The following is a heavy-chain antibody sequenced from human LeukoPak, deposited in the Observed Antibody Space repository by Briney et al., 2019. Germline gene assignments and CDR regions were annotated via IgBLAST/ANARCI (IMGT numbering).Heavy chain of an antibody. CDR3: ASPGPSAD. D-gene: IGHD2-2*01. Sequence: GGSLRLSCAASGFTFSSYAVHWVRQAPGKGLEWVAVISYDGSNKYYADSVKGRFTISRDNSKNTLYLQMNSLRAEDTAVYYCASPGPSADWGQGTLVTVSS. J-gene: IGHJ4*02. CDR1: GFTFSSYA. V-gene: IGHV3-30-3*01. CDR2: ISYDGSNK.